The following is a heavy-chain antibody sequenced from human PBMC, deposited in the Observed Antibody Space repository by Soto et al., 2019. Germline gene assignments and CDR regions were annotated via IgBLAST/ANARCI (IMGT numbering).Heavy chain of an antibody. D-gene: IGHD2-15*01. CDR1: GGSIRSDD. CDR2: IAYNGVT. Sequence: PSETLSLTCSVSGGSIRSDDWGWIRQPPGKGLEWIGYIAYNGVTSYNPSLSSRLTISLDKSRNHFSLRSDDTAVYYCARRVAVAPVYDAYDIWGQGTMVTVSS. V-gene: IGHV4-59*08. J-gene: IGHJ3*02. CDR3: ARRVAVAPVYDAYDI.